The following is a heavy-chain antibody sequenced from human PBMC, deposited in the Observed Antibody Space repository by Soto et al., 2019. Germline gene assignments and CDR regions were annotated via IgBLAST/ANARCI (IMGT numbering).Heavy chain of an antibody. J-gene: IGHJ6*04. D-gene: IGHD3-16*01. V-gene: IGHV4-61*01. CDR2: IYYSGST. CDR1: GGAVSRGSYY. Sequence: QVQLQESGPGLVKPSETLSLTCTVSGGAVSRGSYYWSWIRQPPGKGLEWIGYIYYSGSTNYNPSLKSRVTIPVDTSKNQFTLKPSSVTAADTAVYYCARDKMTFGGVTSGMDVWGKGTTVTVSS. CDR3: ARDKMTFGGVTSGMDV.